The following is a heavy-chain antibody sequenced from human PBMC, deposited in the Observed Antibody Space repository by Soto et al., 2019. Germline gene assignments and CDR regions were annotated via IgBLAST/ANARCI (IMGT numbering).Heavy chain of an antibody. D-gene: IGHD6-6*01. J-gene: IGHJ6*02. CDR2: IIPIFGTA. CDR3: ARDGLRGSSNYYVMDV. Sequence: SVKVSCKASGGTFSSYAISWVRQAPGQGLEWMGGIIPIFGTANYAQKFQGRATITADKSTSTAYMELSSLRSEDTAVYYCARDGLRGSSNYYVMDVWGQGTTVTVSS. V-gene: IGHV1-69*06. CDR1: GGTFSSYA.